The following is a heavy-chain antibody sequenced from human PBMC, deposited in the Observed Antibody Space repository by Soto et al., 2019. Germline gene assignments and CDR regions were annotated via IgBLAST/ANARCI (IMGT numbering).Heavy chain of an antibody. CDR3: AKFPHRFGVVTTGPLGY. CDR1: GFTFSSYA. V-gene: IGHV3-23*01. D-gene: IGHD4-17*01. Sequence: EVQLLESGGGLVQPGGSLRLSCAASGFTFSSYAISWVRQAPGKGLEWVSGISGSGGNTYYADSVKGRFTISRDNSKNMLYLQMNSLRAEDTAVYYCAKFPHRFGVVTTGPLGYWGQGTLVTVSS. J-gene: IGHJ4*02. CDR2: ISGSGGNT.